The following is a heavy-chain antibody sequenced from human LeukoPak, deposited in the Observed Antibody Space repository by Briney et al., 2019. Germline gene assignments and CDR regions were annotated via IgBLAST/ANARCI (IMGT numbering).Heavy chain of an antibody. Sequence: GGSLILSCAASGFTFSSYSMNWVRQAPGKGLEWVSSISSSSSYIYYADSVKGRFTISRDNAKNSLYLQMNSLRAEDTAVYYCARTRGYSGYDFFDYWGQGTLVTVSS. CDR3: ARTRGYSGYDFFDY. J-gene: IGHJ4*02. D-gene: IGHD5-12*01. V-gene: IGHV3-21*01. CDR2: ISSSSSYI. CDR1: GFTFSSYS.